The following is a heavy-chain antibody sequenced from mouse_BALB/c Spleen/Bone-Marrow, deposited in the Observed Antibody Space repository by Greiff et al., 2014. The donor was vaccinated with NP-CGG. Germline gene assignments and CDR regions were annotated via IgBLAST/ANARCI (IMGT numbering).Heavy chain of an antibody. J-gene: IGHJ1*01. CDR1: GFNIKDTY. CDR2: IDPANGNT. CDR3: ASYRYAWYFDV. Sequence: VQLQQSGAELVKPGASVKLSCTASGFNIKDTYMNWVKQRPEQGLEWIGRIDPANGNTKYDPKFQGKATITADTSSNTAYLQLSSLTSEDTAVYYCASYRYAWYFDVWGAGTTVTVSP. D-gene: IGHD2-14*01. V-gene: IGHV14-3*02.